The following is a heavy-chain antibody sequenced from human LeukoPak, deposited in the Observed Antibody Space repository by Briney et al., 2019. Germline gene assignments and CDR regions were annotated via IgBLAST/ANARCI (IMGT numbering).Heavy chain of an antibody. CDR2: IYYSGST. D-gene: IGHD3-3*01. CDR1: GGSISSHY. J-gene: IGHJ5*02. Sequence: SETLSLTCTVSGGSISSHYWSWIRQPPGKGLEWIGYIYYSGSTNYNPSLKSRVTISVDTSKNQFSLKLSSVTAADTAVYYCARDSYDDLWSGYYHWFDPWGQGTLVTVSS. V-gene: IGHV4-59*11. CDR3: ARDSYDDLWSGYYHWFDP.